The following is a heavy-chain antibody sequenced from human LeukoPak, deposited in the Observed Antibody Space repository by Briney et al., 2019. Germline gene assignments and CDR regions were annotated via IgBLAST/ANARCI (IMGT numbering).Heavy chain of an antibody. Sequence: ASVKVSCKASGYTFTSYAMNWVRQAPGQGLEWMGWISAYNGNTNYAQKLQGRVTMTTDTSTSTAYMELRSLRSDDTAVYYCARDGRGHQGFGWFDPWGQGTLVTVSS. CDR2: ISAYNGNT. D-gene: IGHD3-10*01. CDR1: GYTFTSYA. J-gene: IGHJ5*02. CDR3: ARDGRGHQGFGWFDP. V-gene: IGHV1-18*01.